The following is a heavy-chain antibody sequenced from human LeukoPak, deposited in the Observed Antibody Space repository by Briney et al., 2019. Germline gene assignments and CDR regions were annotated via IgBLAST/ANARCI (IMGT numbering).Heavy chain of an antibody. Sequence: SGGSLRLSCAASGFTLSNYAMTWVRQAPGKGLQWVSIIGGSGDSIYYADSVKGRFTISRDNSQNTLYLQMNSLSAEDTAVYYCAKGHSGSYSPLFHYWGQGTLVTVSS. D-gene: IGHD3-10*01. J-gene: IGHJ4*02. CDR3: AKGHSGSYSPLFHY. CDR1: GFTLSNYA. V-gene: IGHV3-23*01. CDR2: IGGSGDSI.